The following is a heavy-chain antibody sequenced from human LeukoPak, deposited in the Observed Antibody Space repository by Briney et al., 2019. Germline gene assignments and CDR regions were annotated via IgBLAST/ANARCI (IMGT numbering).Heavy chain of an antibody. CDR2: ISHGGST. Sequence: SETLSLTCAVYGESLSGDYWSWIRRPPGTGLEWIGEISHGGSTKYNPSLKSRVTISIDTSKNQFSLKLSSVTAADTAVYYCARHYSFGFGYWGQGTLVTVSS. D-gene: IGHD5-18*01. V-gene: IGHV4-34*01. CDR3: ARHYSFGFGY. J-gene: IGHJ4*02. CDR1: GESLSGDY.